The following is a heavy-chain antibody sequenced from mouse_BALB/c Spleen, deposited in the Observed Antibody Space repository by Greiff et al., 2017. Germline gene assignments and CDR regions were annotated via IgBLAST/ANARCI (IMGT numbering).Heavy chain of an antibody. CDR1: GYSITSGYY. J-gene: IGHJ3*01. CDR2: ISYDGSN. CDR3: ARDPDSFAY. V-gene: IGHV3-6*02. Sequence: DVKLQESGPGLVKPSQSLSLTCSVTGYSITSGYYWNWIRQFPGNKLEWMGYISYDGSNNYNPSLKNRISITRDTSKNQFFLKLNSVTTEDTATYYCARDPDSFAYWGQGTLVTVSA.